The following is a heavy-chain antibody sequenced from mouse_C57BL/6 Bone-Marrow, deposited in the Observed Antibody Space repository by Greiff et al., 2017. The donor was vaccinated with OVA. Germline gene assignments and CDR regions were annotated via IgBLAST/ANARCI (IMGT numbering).Heavy chain of an antibody. CDR1: GYSITSGYY. D-gene: IGHD2-2*01. V-gene: IGHV3-6*01. Sequence: ESGPGLVKPSQSLSLTCSVTGYSITSGYYWNWIRQFPGNKLEWMGYISYDGSNNYNPSLKNRISITRDTSKNQFFLKLNSVTTEDTATYYCAIRGYPYAMDYWGQGTSVTVSS. CDR3: AIRGYPYAMDY. J-gene: IGHJ4*01. CDR2: ISYDGSN.